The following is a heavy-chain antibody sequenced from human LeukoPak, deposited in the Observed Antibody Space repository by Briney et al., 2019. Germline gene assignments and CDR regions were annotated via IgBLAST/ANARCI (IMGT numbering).Heavy chain of an antibody. CDR3: ARRPGYGAFDI. J-gene: IGHJ3*02. CDR1: GYSISSGYY. V-gene: IGHV4-38-2*01. Sequence: SETLSLTCAVSGYSISSGYYWGWIRQPPGKGLEWIGSIYHSGSTYYNPSLKSRVTIAVDTSKNQFSLKLSSVTAADTAVYYCARRPGYGAFDIWGQGTMVTVSS. D-gene: IGHD1-1*01. CDR2: IYHSGST.